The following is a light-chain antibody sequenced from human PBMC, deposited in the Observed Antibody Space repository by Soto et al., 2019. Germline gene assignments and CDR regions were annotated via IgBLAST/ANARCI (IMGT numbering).Light chain of an antibody. Sequence: SVLTHPPSASGSPGQSVTISCTGTKNDIGVYDSVSWYQHHPGKAPRLIIYEVVQRPSGVPDRFSGSKPGNTASLTVSGLQAADEDDYFCKSYAGRNTYVFGSGTKVTVL. J-gene: IGLJ1*01. CDR1: KNDIGVYDS. CDR2: EVV. V-gene: IGLV2-8*01. CDR3: KSYAGRNTYV.